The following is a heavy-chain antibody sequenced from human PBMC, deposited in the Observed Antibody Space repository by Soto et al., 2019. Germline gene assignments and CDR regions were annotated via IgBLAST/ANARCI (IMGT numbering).Heavy chain of an antibody. CDR3: ARVIYDSSGYYYYYYGMDV. J-gene: IGHJ6*02. V-gene: IGHV1-2*02. Sequence: GASVKVSCKASGYTFTGYYMHWVRQAPGQGLEWMGWINPNSGGTNYAQKFQGRVTMTRDTSISTAYMELSRLRSDDTAVYYCARVIYDSSGYYYYYYGMDVWGQGTTVTVSS. CDR1: GYTFTGYY. CDR2: INPNSGGT. D-gene: IGHD3-22*01.